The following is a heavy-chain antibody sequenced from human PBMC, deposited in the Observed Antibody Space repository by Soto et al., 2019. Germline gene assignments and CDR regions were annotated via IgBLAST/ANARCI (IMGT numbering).Heavy chain of an antibody. D-gene: IGHD6-19*01. CDR1: GGSFSGYY. Sequence: QVQLQQWGAGLLKPSETLSLTCAVYGGSFSGYYWSWIRQPPGKGLEWIGEINHSGSTNYNPSLKSRVTISVDTSKNQFSLKLSSVTAADTAVYYCARGPGPLLAVAGTEPDYWGQGTLVTVSS. V-gene: IGHV4-34*01. CDR2: INHSGST. J-gene: IGHJ4*02. CDR3: ARGPGPLLAVAGTEPDY.